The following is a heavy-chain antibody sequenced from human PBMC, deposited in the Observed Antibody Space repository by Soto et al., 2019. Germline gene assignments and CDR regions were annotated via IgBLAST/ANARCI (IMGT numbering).Heavy chain of an antibody. V-gene: IGHV3-23*01. CDR2: SYSTGGT. CDR1: RDTLDKYT. D-gene: IGHD3-9*01. Sequence: GGSLGLSCAASRDTLDKYTMGGALQAPGKGLEWVAESYSTGGTEYADSVKGRFTIFRDNSKNTLFLQMNFLGVEDTALYYCARDREPDGIWTFDSWGQGTLVTVSS. J-gene: IGHJ4*02. CDR3: ARDREPDGIWTFDS.